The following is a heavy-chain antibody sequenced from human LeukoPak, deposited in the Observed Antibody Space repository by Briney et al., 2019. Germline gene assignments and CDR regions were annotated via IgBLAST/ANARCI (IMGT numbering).Heavy chain of an antibody. D-gene: IGHD5-18*01. J-gene: IGHJ4*02. CDR3: AKVGQLWFFNLRFLLKKYFDY. CDR1: GFIFNNYA. V-gene: IGHV3-23*01. Sequence: PGGTLRLSCAASGFIFNNYALSWFRQTPGKGLEWVSAISGSGRNTYYADSVKGRFTISRDNSRSTVDLQMNSLRAEDTAVYYCAKVGQLWFFNLRFLLKKYFDYWGQGTLVTVSS. CDR2: ISGSGRNT.